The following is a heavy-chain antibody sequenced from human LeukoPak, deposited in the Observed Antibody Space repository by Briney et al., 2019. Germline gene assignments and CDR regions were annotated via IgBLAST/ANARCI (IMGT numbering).Heavy chain of an antibody. D-gene: IGHD1-14*01. CDR3: ARAKIHPTTSNWFDP. V-gene: IGHV4-59*01. CDR1: GGSISSYY. J-gene: IGHJ5*02. Sequence: SETLSLTCTVSGGSISSYYWSWIRQPPGKGLEWIGYIYYSGSTNYSPSLKSRVTISVDTSKNQFSLKLSSVTAADTAVYYCARAKIHPTTSNWFDPWGQGTLVTVSS. CDR2: IYYSGST.